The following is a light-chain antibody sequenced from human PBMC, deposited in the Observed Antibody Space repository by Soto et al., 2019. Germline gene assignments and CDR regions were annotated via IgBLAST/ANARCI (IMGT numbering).Light chain of an antibody. CDR2: GTS. CDR1: QSVSSSY. Sequence: EIVLTQSPDTLSLSPGERATLSCRASQSVSSSYIAWYHHRPGQAPRLLLYGTSYRATGIPDRISGSGSGTDFTLTISRLEPEDFAVYYCQQYGTSPPGTFGQGTKVEIK. CDR3: QQYGTSPPGT. V-gene: IGKV3-20*01. J-gene: IGKJ1*01.